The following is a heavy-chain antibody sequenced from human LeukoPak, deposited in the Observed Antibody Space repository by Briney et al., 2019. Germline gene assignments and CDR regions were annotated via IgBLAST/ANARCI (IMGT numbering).Heavy chain of an antibody. CDR1: GGSVGSGDHY. D-gene: IGHD2-15*01. CDR2: IHYGGST. Sequence: TTSETLSLTCTVSGGSVGSGDHYWSWIRQPPGKSLEWIGHIHYGGSTYYKPSLKSRVTMSLDTSRNQFSLRLSSVTAADTAVYFCARVRTFCSGGSCSPWFDPWGQGTLVTVSS. CDR3: ARVRTFCSGGSCSPWFDP. J-gene: IGHJ5*02. V-gene: IGHV4-30-4*01.